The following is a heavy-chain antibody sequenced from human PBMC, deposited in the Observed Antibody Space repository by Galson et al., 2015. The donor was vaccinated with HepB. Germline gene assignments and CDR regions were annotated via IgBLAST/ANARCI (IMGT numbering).Heavy chain of an antibody. J-gene: IGHJ5*02. V-gene: IGHV3-23*01. CDR2: ISSSGDRT. CDR3: AKGKYYYGFDP. D-gene: IGHD3-10*01. CDR1: GFTFSNYA. Sequence: LRLSCAASGFTFSNYAMDWVRQAPGKGLGWVSVISSSGDRTYYADSVRGRFTISRDNSKNTLYLQMNSLRAEDTAIYYCAKGKYYYGFDPWGQGTLVTVSS.